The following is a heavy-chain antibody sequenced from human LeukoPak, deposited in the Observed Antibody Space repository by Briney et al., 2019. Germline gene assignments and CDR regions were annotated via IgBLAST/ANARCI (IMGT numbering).Heavy chain of an antibody. CDR2: ISYDGSHK. V-gene: IGHV3-30*04. CDR3: AKVTYYDSSGSFDY. D-gene: IGHD3-22*01. Sequence: GGSLRLSCAVSGFPFSKFAMHWVRQAPGKGLEWVAVISYDGSHKYFGDSVKGRFTISRDNSKNTLYLQMNSLRAEDTAVYYCAKVTYYDSSGSFDYWGQGTLVTVSS. CDR1: GFPFSKFA. J-gene: IGHJ4*02.